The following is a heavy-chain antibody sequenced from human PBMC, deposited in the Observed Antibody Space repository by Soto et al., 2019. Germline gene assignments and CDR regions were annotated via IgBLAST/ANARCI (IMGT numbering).Heavy chain of an antibody. Sequence: EVQVLESGGGLVQPGGSLRLSCAASGFTFSSYAMSWVRQAPGKGREWVSTISGSGGNTYYADSVKGRFTISRDNSKNTLYLQMNSLRGEDTAIYYCAKDRGSGNYGVNAFDIWGQGTMVTVSS. CDR3: AKDRGSGNYGVNAFDI. CDR2: ISGSGGNT. D-gene: IGHD1-26*01. J-gene: IGHJ3*02. V-gene: IGHV3-23*01. CDR1: GFTFSSYA.